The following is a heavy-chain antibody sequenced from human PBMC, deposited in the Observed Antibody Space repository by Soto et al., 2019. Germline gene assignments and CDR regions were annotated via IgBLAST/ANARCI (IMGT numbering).Heavy chain of an antibody. CDR2: IDPSDSYT. CDR3: ARLTMVRGVRNYYYYGMDV. D-gene: IGHD3-10*01. Sequence: PGESRKISCKGSGYSFISYWISWVRQMPGKGLEWMGKIDPSDSYTNYSPSFQGHVTISADKSISTAYLQWSSLKASDTAMYYCARLTMVRGVRNYYYYGMDVWGQGTRSPSP. CDR1: GYSFISYW. J-gene: IGHJ6*02. V-gene: IGHV5-10-1*01.